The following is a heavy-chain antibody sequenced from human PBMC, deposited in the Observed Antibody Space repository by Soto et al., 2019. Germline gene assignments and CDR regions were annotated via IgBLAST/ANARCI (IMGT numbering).Heavy chain of an antibody. Sequence: GGSLRLSCAASGFTFSSYAMSWVRQAPGKGLEWVSAISGSGGSTYYADSVKGRFTISRDNSKDTLDLQMNSLRAEVTAVYYCATQVTTVTSDEFNYYYYMDVLGKGTTVTVSS. J-gene: IGHJ6*03. CDR2: ISGSGGST. V-gene: IGHV3-23*01. D-gene: IGHD4-17*01. CDR1: GFTFSSYA. CDR3: ATQVTTVTSDEFNYYYYMDV.